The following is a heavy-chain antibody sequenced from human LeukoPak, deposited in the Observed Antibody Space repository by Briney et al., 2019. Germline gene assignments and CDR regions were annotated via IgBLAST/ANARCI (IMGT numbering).Heavy chain of an antibody. CDR2: IYHSGST. Sequence: SQTLSLTCAVSGGSISSGGYSWSWIRQPPGKGLEWIGYIYHSGSTYYNPSLKSRVTIPVDRSKNQFSLKLSSVTAADTAVYYCARVSVVVPAAIGWFDPWGQGTLVTVSS. J-gene: IGHJ5*02. CDR1: GGSISSGGYS. V-gene: IGHV4-30-2*01. CDR3: ARVSVVVPAAIGWFDP. D-gene: IGHD2-2*02.